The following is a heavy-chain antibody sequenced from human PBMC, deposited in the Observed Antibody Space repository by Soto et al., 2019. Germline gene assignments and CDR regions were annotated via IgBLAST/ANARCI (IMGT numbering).Heavy chain of an antibody. Sequence: LSLTCAVYGGSFSGYYWSWIRQPPGKGLEWIGEINHSGSTNYNPSLKSRVTISVDTSKNQFSLKLSSVTAADTAVYYCARGIYRYCSSTSCYNTYYYYGMDVWGQGTTVTVSS. CDR3: ARGIYRYCSSTSCYNTYYYYGMDV. D-gene: IGHD2-2*02. J-gene: IGHJ6*02. CDR2: INHSGST. CDR1: GGSFSGYY. V-gene: IGHV4-34*01.